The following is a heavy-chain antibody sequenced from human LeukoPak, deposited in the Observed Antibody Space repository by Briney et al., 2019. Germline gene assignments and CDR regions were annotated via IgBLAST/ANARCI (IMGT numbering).Heavy chain of an antibody. CDR2: ISSSSSTI. J-gene: IGHJ4*02. CDR3: ARGKYYFDY. CDR1: GFTFSSYS. V-gene: IGHV3-48*04. Sequence: GGSLRLSCAASGFTFSSYSMNWVRQAPGKGLEWVSYISSSSSTIYYADSVKGRFTISRDNAKNSLYLQMNSLRAEDTAVYYCARGKYYFDYWGQGTLVTVSS.